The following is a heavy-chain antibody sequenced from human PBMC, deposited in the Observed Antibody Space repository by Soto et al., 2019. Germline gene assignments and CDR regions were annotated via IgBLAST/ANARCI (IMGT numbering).Heavy chain of an antibody. D-gene: IGHD2-2*01. CDR2: IVVGSGNT. J-gene: IGHJ6*03. CDR1: GFTFSSSA. CDR3: AARGSRDSYMDV. Sequence: SVKVSCKASGFTFSSSALQWVRQARGQRLEWIGWIVVGSGNTNYAQRFQERVTITRDMSTSTAYMELNSLRSDDTAVYYCAARGSRDSYMDVWGKGTTVTVSS. V-gene: IGHV1-58*01.